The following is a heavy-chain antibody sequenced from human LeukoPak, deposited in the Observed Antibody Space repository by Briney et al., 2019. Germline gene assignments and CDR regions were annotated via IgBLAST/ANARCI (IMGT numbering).Heavy chain of an antibody. CDR1: GFTFSSYA. Sequence: PGASLRLSCAASGFTFSSYATSWVRQAPGKGLEWVSAISGSGGSTYYADSVKGRFTISRDNSKNTLYLQMNSLRAEDTAVYYCAKALHESGYSYYYYYYGMDVWGQGTTVTVSS. CDR2: ISGSGGST. V-gene: IGHV3-23*01. CDR3: AKALHESGYSYYYYYYGMDV. J-gene: IGHJ6*02. D-gene: IGHD3-3*01.